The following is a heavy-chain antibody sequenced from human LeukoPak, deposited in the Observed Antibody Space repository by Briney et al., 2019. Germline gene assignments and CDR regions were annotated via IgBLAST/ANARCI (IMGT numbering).Heavy chain of an antibody. CDR1: GFTFSSYA. CDR2: ISGSGGST. CDR3: AKDQGYSGTYYLVY. D-gene: IGHD1-26*01. Sequence: GGSLRLSCAASGFTFSSYAMSWVRQAPGKGLEWVSAISGSGGSTYYADSVKGRFTISRDNSKNTLYLQMNSLRAEDTAVYYCAKDQGYSGTYYLVYWGQGTLVTVSS. J-gene: IGHJ4*02. V-gene: IGHV3-23*01.